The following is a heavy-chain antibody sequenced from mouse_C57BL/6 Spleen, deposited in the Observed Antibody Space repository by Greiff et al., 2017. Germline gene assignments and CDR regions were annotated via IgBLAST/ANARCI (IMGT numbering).Heavy chain of an antibody. D-gene: IGHD3-3*01. CDR1: GYTFTDYY. Sequence: VQGVESGAELVRPGASVKLSCKASGYTFTDYYINWVKQRPGQGLEWIARIYPGSGNTYYNEKFKGKATLTAEKSSSTAYMQLSSLTSEDSAVYFCARLGEWYFDVWGTGTTVTVSS. J-gene: IGHJ1*03. CDR3: ARLGEWYFDV. V-gene: IGHV1-76*01. CDR2: IYPGSGNT.